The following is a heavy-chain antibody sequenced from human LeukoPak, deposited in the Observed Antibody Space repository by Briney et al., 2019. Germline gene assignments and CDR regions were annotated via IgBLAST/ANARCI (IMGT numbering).Heavy chain of an antibody. CDR3: ATPQVGATRPYFDY. D-gene: IGHD1-26*01. Sequence: SVKVSCKASGGTFSSYAISWVRQAPGQGLEWMGRIIPILGIANYAQKFQGRVTITADKSTSTAYMELSSLKSEDTGIYYCATPQVGATRPYFDYWGQGILVTVSS. CDR2: IIPILGIA. V-gene: IGHV1-69*04. J-gene: IGHJ4*02. CDR1: GGTFSSYA.